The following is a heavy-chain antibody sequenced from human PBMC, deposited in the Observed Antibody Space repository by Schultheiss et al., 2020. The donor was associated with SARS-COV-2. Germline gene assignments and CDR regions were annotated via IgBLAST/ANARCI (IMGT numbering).Heavy chain of an antibody. J-gene: IGHJ4*03. V-gene: IGHV1-8*01. CDR2: MNPNSGNT. D-gene: IGHD3-3*01. CDR3: ARESDYDFWTYYFDY. Sequence: ASVKVSCKASGYTFTSYDINWVRQATGQGLEWMGWMNPNSGNTGYAQKFQGRVTMTRDTSISTAYMELSRLRSDDTAVYYCARESDYDFWTYYFDYWGQGTTVTVSS. CDR1: GYTFTSYD.